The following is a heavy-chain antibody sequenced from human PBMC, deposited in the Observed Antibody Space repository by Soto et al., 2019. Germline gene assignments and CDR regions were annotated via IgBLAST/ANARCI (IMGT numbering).Heavy chain of an antibody. V-gene: IGHV3-48*02. J-gene: IGHJ6*02. Sequence: VGSLRLSCAASGFTFSSYSMNWVRQAPGKGLEWVSYISSSSSTIYYADSVKGRFTISRDNAKNSLYLQMNSLRDEDTAVYYCARAGITIFGVVIIGDYYYGMDVWGQGTTVTVSS. D-gene: IGHD3-3*01. CDR1: GFTFSSYS. CDR3: ARAGITIFGVVIIGDYYYGMDV. CDR2: ISSSSSTI.